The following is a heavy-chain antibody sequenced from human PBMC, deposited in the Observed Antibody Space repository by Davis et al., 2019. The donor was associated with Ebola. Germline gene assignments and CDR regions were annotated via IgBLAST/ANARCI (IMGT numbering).Heavy chain of an antibody. Sequence: SLKISCAASGFTFSSYGMHWVRPAPGKGLEWVAVISYDGSNKYYADSVKGRFTISRDNDKNSLYLQMNSLRAEDTALYYCAREFRYSSGWYGRLGSNWFDPWGQGTLVTVSS. CDR1: GFTFSSYG. D-gene: IGHD6-19*01. CDR2: ISYDGSNK. V-gene: IGHV3-30*03. CDR3: AREFRYSSGWYGRLGSNWFDP. J-gene: IGHJ5*02.